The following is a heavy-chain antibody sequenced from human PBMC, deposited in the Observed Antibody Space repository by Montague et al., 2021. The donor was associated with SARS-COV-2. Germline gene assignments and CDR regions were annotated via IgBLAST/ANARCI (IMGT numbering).Heavy chain of an antibody. CDR1: GGSFSGYY. D-gene: IGHD3-3*01. CDR2: INHSGST. J-gene: IGHJ6*02. V-gene: IGHV4-34*01. CDR3: ARDPWRITIFGVVTRYGMDV. Sequence: SETLSLTCAVYGGSFSGYYWSWIRQPPGKGLEWIGEINHSGSTNYNPSLKSRVTISVDTSKNQFSLKLSSVTAADTAVYYCARDPWRITIFGVVTRYGMDVWGQGTTVTVSS.